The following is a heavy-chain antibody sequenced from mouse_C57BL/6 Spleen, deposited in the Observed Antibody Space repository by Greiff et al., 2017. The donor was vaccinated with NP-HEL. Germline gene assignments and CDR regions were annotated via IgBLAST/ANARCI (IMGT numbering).Heavy chain of an antibody. CDR1: GFTFSSYA. V-gene: IGHV5-4*01. Sequence: EVQGVESGGGLVKPGGSLKLSCAASGFTFSSYAMSWVRQTPEKRLEWVATISDGGSYTYYPDNVKGRFTISRDNAKNNLYLQMSHLKSEDTAMYYCARDRVYYGNYYAMDYWGQGTSVTVSS. D-gene: IGHD2-1*01. J-gene: IGHJ4*01. CDR2: ISDGGSYT. CDR3: ARDRVYYGNYYAMDY.